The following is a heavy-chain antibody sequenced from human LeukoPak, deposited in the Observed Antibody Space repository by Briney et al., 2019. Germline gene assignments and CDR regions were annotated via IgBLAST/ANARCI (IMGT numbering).Heavy chain of an antibody. CDR1: GFTFSTYS. CDR3: AILSWDGRGSFY. Sequence: GGSLRLSCAASGFTFSTYSMSWVRQAPGKGLEWDSAIRSNGENTYYADSVRGRFTISRDNSRGTLSLQMNSLRADDTAVYFCAILSWDGRGSFYWGQGTLVSVSS. D-gene: IGHD2/OR15-2a*01. V-gene: IGHV3-23*01. J-gene: IGHJ4*02. CDR2: IRSNGENT.